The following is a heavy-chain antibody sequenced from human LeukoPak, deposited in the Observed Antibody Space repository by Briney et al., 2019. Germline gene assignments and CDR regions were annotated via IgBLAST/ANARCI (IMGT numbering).Heavy chain of an antibody. V-gene: IGHV3-11*04. Sequence: LSLTCTVSGGSISSYYWSWIRQAPGKGLEWVSYISSSGSTIYYADSVKGRFTISRDNAKNSLYLQMNSLRAEDTAVYYCARVVGSSAADHFDYWGQGTLVTVSS. CDR2: ISSSGSTI. CDR1: GGSISSYY. CDR3: ARVVGSSAADHFDY. J-gene: IGHJ4*02. D-gene: IGHD6-6*01.